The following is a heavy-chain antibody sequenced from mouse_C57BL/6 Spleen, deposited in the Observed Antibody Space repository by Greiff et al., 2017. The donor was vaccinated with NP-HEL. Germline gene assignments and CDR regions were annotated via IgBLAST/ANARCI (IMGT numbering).Heavy chain of an antibody. CDR3: ARNLLYYGSSYGYFDV. CDR1: GFSLTSYA. D-gene: IGHD1-1*01. J-gene: IGHJ1*03. Sequence: QVQLKQSGPGLVAPSQSLSITCTVSGFSLTSYAISWVRQPPGKGLEWLGVIWTGGGTNYNSALKSRLSLSKDNSKSQVFLKMNSLQTDDTARYYCARNLLYYGSSYGYFDVWGTGTTVTVSS. CDR2: IWTGGGT. V-gene: IGHV2-9-1*01.